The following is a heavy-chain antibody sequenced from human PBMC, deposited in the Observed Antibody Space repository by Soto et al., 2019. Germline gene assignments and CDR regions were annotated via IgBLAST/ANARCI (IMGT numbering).Heavy chain of an antibody. CDR1: GFTFRDHA. D-gene: IGHD3-22*01. Sequence: EAQLLASGGGLVQPGGSLRLSCVGSGFTFRDHAMRWVRQAPGRGLVWVSAISANGGSIQHADSVKGRFSVFRDNAKNTVYLQMDNLRTEVSAVYYCAKDRYYDTPGWFDPWGQGARVIVSS. J-gene: IGHJ5*02. V-gene: IGHV3-23*01. CDR3: AKDRYYDTPGWFDP. CDR2: ISANGGSI.